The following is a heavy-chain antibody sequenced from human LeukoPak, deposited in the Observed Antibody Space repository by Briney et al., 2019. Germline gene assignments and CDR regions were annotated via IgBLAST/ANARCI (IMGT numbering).Heavy chain of an antibody. D-gene: IGHD3-3*01. J-gene: IGHJ3*02. V-gene: IGHV4-39*01. Sequence: SETLSLTCTVSGGSISSSSYYWGWIRQPPGKGLEWIGSIYYSGSTYYNPSLKSRVTISVDTSKNQFSLKLSSVTAADTAVYYCARSHYDFWSGFYDAFDIWGQGTMVTVSS. CDR1: GGSISSSSYY. CDR2: IYYSGST. CDR3: ARSHYDFWSGFYDAFDI.